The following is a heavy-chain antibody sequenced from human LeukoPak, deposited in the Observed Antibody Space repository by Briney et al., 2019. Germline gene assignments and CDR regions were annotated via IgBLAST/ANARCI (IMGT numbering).Heavy chain of an antibody. D-gene: IGHD3-22*01. Sequence: GGSLRLSCAASGFTFSSYAMSWVRQAPGKGLEWVSAISGSGGSTYYADSVKGRFTISRDNAKNSVYLQMDSLRAEDTAVYYCARDYSYYDSSGYPHIGGQGTLVTVSS. J-gene: IGHJ4*02. CDR3: ARDYSYYDSSGYPHI. CDR2: ISGSGGST. V-gene: IGHV3-23*01. CDR1: GFTFSSYA.